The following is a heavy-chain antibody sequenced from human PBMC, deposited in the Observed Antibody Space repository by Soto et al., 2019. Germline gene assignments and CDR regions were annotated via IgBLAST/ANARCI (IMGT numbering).Heavy chain of an antibody. Sequence: ASVKVSCKASGYTFTGYYMHWVRQAPGQGLEWMGWINPNSGGTNYAQKFQGWVTMTRDTSISTAYMELSRLRSDDTAVYYCARGGGTGTKKDYYYYGMDVWGQGTTVTVSS. CDR2: INPNSGGT. CDR1: GYTFTGYY. D-gene: IGHD1-7*01. V-gene: IGHV1-2*04. J-gene: IGHJ6*02. CDR3: ARGGGTGTKKDYYYYGMDV.